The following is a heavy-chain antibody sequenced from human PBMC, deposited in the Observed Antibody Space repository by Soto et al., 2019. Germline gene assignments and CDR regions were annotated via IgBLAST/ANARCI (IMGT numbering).Heavy chain of an antibody. J-gene: IGHJ4*02. CDR2: IYYSGST. CDR1: GGSISSGDYY. CDR3: ARVVAMDTASNFDY. V-gene: IGHV4-30-4*01. D-gene: IGHD5-18*01. Sequence: SETLSLTCTVSGGSISSGDYYWSWIRQPPGKGLEWIGYIYYSGSTYYNPSLKSRVTISVDTSKNQFSLKLSSVTAADTAVYYCARVVAMDTASNFDYWGQGTLVTVSS.